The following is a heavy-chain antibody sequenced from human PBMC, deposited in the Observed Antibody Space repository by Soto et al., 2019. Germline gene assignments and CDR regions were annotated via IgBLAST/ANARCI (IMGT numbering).Heavy chain of an antibody. CDR2: ISAYNGNT. CDR3: ARDLYYYGSGTRSKGWFDP. J-gene: IGHJ5*02. Sequence: GASVKVSCKASGYTFTSYGISWVRQAPGQGLEWMGWISAYNGNTNYAQKLQGRVTMTTDTSTSTAYMELRSLRSDDTAVYYCARDLYYYGSGTRSKGWFDPWGQGTLVTVSS. D-gene: IGHD3-10*01. V-gene: IGHV1-18*01. CDR1: GYTFTSYG.